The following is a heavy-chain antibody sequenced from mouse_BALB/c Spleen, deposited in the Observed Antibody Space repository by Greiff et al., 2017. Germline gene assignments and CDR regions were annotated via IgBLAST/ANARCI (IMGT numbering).Heavy chain of an antibody. V-gene: IGHV5-6-3*01. CDR2: INSNGGST. CDR1: GFTFSSYG. CDR3: ARDQGLRLAY. J-gene: IGHJ3*01. D-gene: IGHD2-4*01. Sequence: EVQLQESGGGLVQPGGSLKLSCAASGFTFSSYGMSWVRQTPDKRLELVATINSNGGSTYYPDSVKGRFTISRDNAKNTLYLQMSSLKSEDTAMYYCARDQGLRLAYWGQGTLVTVSA.